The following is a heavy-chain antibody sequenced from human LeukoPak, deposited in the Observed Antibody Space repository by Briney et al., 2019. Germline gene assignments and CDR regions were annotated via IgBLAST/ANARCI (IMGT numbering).Heavy chain of an antibody. D-gene: IGHD3-9*01. V-gene: IGHV1-69*04. Sequence: SVKVSCKASGGTFSSYAISWVRQAPGQGLEWMGRIIPILGIANYAQKFQGRVSITADKSTSTAYMELSSLRSEDTAVYYCALSQYYDILTGPEAYYYYGMDVWGQGTTVTVSS. CDR2: IIPILGIA. J-gene: IGHJ6*02. CDR3: ALSQYYDILTGPEAYYYYGMDV. CDR1: GGTFSSYA.